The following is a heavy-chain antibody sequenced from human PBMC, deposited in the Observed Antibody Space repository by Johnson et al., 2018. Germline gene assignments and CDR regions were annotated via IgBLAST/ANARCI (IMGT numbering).Heavy chain of an antibody. CDR2: IIPIFGTA. CDR3: ARLLGVDTAMADDYYYYMDV. J-gene: IGHJ6*03. V-gene: IGHV1-69*01. D-gene: IGHD5-18*01. Sequence: QVQLVESGAEVKKPGSSVKVSCKASGGTFSSYAISWVRQAPGQGLEWMGGIIPIFGTANYAQKFQGRVTITADESTRTAQMELSSLRSEATAVYFSARLLGVDTAMADDYYYYMDVWGKGTTVTVSS. CDR1: GGTFSSYA.